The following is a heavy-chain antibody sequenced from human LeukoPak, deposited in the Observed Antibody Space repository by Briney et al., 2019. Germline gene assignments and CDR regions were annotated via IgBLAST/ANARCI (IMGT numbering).Heavy chain of an antibody. CDR3: AGPRYFDFDY. CDR2: IYYSGST. V-gene: IGHV4-59*12. CDR1: GGSISSYY. Sequence: SETLSLTCTVSGGSISSYYWSWIRQPPGKGLEWIGYIYYSGSTNYNPSLKSRVTISVDTSKNQFSLKLSSVTGADTAVYYCAGPRYFDFDYWGQGTLVTVSS. J-gene: IGHJ4*02. D-gene: IGHD3-9*01.